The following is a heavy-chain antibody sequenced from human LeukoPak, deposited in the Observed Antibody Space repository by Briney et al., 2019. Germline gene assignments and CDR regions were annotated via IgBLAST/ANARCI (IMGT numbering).Heavy chain of an antibody. J-gene: IGHJ5*02. CDR1: GFIFSNYE. V-gene: IGHV3-48*03. D-gene: IGHD6-19*01. CDR3: ARDFSGWSVDP. Sequence: GGSLRLSCAASGFIFSNYEMNWVRQAPGKGREWMSYINSGGTPRYYADSVKGRVTMSTDNAQNTLYLQMNSLRAEDTAVYYCARDFSGWSVDPWGQGTLVTVSS. CDR2: INSGGTPR.